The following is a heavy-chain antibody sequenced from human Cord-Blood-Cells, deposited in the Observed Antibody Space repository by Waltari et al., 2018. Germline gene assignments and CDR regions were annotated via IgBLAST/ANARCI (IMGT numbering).Heavy chain of an antibody. CDR2: INHSGST. CDR1: GGSFSGYY. V-gene: IGHV4-34*01. Sequence: HVQLQQWGAGLLKPSETLSLTCAVYGGSFSGYYWSWIRQPPGKGLEWIGEINHSGSTNYNPSLKSRVTISVDTSKNQFSLKLSSVTAADTAVYYCARLPISGSYDXWGQXXLVX. J-gene: IGHJ4*02. CDR3: ARLPISGSYDX. D-gene: IGHD1-26*01.